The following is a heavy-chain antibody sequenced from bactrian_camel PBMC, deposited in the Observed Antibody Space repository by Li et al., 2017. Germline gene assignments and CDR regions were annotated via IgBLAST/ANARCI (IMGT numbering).Heavy chain of an antibody. CDR2: INSDGST. J-gene: IGHJ4*01. D-gene: IGHD6*01. V-gene: IGHV3S53*01. CDR1: GFFFDDTV. CDR3: AADLSGYGGSWSGCKALHEWY. Sequence: HVQLVESGGGSVEAGETLRLTCTASGFFFDDTVMSWYRQAPGRECEFVSAINSDGSTYYDQSVKGRFTVSRDNARNTLHLQMNSLQPEDTAMYYCAADLSGYGGSWSGCKALHEWYWGQGTQVTVS.